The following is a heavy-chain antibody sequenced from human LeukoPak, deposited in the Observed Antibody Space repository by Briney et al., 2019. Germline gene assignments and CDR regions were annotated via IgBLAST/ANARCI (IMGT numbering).Heavy chain of an antibody. V-gene: IGHV3-7*01. CDR3: ARDVRSSSSRDPRDYYYYYYMDV. D-gene: IGHD6-6*01. Sequence: GGSLRLSCAASGFTFSNYWMTWVRQAPGKGLEWVANIKQDGSEKYYVDSVKGRFTISRDNAKNSLYLQMNSLRAEDTAVYYCARDVRSSSSRDPRDYYYYYYMDVWGKGTTVTVSS. CDR1: GFTFSNYW. CDR2: IKQDGSEK. J-gene: IGHJ6*03.